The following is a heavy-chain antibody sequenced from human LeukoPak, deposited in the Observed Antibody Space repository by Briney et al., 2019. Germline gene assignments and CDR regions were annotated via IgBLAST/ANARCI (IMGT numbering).Heavy chain of an antibody. D-gene: IGHD2-2*01. J-gene: IGHJ4*02. Sequence: PGGSLRLSCAASGFTFSSYGMHWVRQAPGKGLEWVAVISYDGSNKYYADSVKGRFTISRDNSKNTLYLQMNSLRAEDTAVYYCARDGPPYCSSTSCYDYWGQGTLVTVSS. CDR1: GFTFSSYG. CDR2: ISYDGSNK. V-gene: IGHV3-30*03. CDR3: ARDGPPYCSSTSCYDY.